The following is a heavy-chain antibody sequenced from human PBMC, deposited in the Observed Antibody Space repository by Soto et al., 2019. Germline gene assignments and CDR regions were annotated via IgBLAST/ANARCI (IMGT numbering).Heavy chain of an antibody. Sequence: QVQLVESGGGVVQPGRSLRLSCAASGFTFSSYAMHWVRQAPGKGLEWVAVISYDGSNKYYADSVKGRFTISRDNSKNTLYLQMNSLRAEDTAVYYCASDTHYYDSRVDAFDIRGQGTMVTVSS. CDR1: GFTFSSYA. CDR3: ASDTHYYDSRVDAFDI. D-gene: IGHD3-22*01. V-gene: IGHV3-30-3*01. J-gene: IGHJ3*02. CDR2: ISYDGSNK.